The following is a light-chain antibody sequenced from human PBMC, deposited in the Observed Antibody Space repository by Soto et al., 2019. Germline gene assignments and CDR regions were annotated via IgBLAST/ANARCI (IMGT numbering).Light chain of an antibody. Sequence: QSALTQPASVSGSLGQSITISCTGTSSDVGGYNYVSWYQQHPGKVPKLIIYEVSNRPSGVSNRFSGSKSANTASLTISGLQADDEADYYCSSFTSSSTQVFGGGTKLTVL. CDR3: SSFTSSSTQV. CDR1: SSDVGGYNY. V-gene: IGLV2-14*01. CDR2: EVS. J-gene: IGLJ3*02.